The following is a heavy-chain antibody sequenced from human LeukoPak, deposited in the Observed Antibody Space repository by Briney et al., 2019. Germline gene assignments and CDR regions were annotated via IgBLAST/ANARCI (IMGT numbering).Heavy chain of an antibody. CDR3: ARRGPAGNFDY. D-gene: IGHD6-13*01. CDR2: IYPGDSDT. J-gene: IGHJ4*02. CDR1: GXSFSTHC. Sequence: GESLKISCKGSGXSFSTHCIGWVRQLPGKGLEWMGIIYPGDSDTRYSPSFQGQVTISADKSISTAYLQWSSLKASDTAMYYCARRGPAGNFDYWGQGTLVTVSS. V-gene: IGHV5-51*01.